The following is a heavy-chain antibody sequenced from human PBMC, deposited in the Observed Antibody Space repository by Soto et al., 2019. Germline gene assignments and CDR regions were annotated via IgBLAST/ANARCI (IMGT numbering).Heavy chain of an antibody. D-gene: IGHD2-15*01. J-gene: IGHJ4*02. Sequence: QVQLVQSGAEVKKPGASVKVSCKASGYTFTNYYIHWVRQTPGQGLEWMGIINPRGGSTSYAQKCQGRVTMTRDTSTGTVYMELSSLRSEDTAVYYCARGHSPIGYCSGGRCNYFDYWGPGTLVTVSS. CDR3: ARGHSPIGYCSGGRCNYFDY. CDR2: INPRGGST. CDR1: GYTFTNYY. V-gene: IGHV1-46*01.